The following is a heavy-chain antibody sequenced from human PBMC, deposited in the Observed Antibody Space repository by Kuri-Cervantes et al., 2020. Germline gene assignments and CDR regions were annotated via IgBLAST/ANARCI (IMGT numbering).Heavy chain of an antibody. CDR1: GFTFSSYG. D-gene: IGHD6-13*01. CDR2: ISSSGITT. V-gene: IGHV3-48*03. J-gene: IGHJ4*02. CDR3: AKDRIGYSSSWAPDY. Sequence: GESLKISCAASGFTFSSYGINWVRQAPGKGLEWVSYISSSGITTHYADSVKGRFSISRDNAKNSLYLQMNSLRAEDTAVYYCAKDRIGYSSSWAPDYWGQGTLVTVSS.